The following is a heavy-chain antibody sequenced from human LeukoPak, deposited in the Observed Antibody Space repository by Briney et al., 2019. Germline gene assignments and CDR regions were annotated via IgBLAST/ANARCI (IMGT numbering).Heavy chain of an antibody. CDR2: ISGSGGST. J-gene: IGHJ4*02. V-gene: IGHV3-23*01. D-gene: IGHD4/OR15-4a*01. CDR3: AKDLELTPPLRFDY. CDR1: GFTFSSYA. Sequence: PGGSLRLSCAASGFTFSSYAMSWVRLAPGKGLEWVSGISGSGGSTYYADSVKGRFTTSRENSKNTLYLQMNSLGAEDTAVYYCAKDLELTPPLRFDYWGQGTLVTVSS.